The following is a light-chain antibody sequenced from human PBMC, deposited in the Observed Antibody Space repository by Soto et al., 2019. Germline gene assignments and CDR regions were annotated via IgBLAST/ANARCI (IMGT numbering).Light chain of an antibody. CDR2: AAS. V-gene: IGKV1-39*01. Sequence: DIQMTQSPSSLSASVGDRVTITCRASQSISSYLNWYQQKPGKAPKILIYAASSLQSGVPSRFSGSGSGTDFTLTISSLQPEEFATYYCQQSYSTPPFGGGTKVEIK. CDR3: QQSYSTPP. J-gene: IGKJ4*01. CDR1: QSISSY.